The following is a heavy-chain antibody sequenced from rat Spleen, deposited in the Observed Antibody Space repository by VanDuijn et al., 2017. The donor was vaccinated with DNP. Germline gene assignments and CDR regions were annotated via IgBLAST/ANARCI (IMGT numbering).Heavy chain of an antibody. J-gene: IGHJ2*01. V-gene: IGHV5-46*01. CDR3: TRGSSLPGYLDY. CDR2: ISNTGDST. CDR1: GFTFSSFP. Sequence: EVQLVESGGGSVQPGRSMKLSCAASGFTFSSFPMAWVRQAPTKGLDWVATISNTGDSTYYRDSVKCRFTISRDNGESSLYLQMNSLWSEDTATYYCTRGSSLPGYLDYWGQGVLVTVSS. D-gene: IGHD1-4*01.